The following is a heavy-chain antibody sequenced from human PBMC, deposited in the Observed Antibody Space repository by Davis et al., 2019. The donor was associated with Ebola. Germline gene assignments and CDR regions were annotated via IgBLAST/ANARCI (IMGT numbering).Heavy chain of an antibody. Sequence: SETLSLTCTVSGGSVSSTTYYWGWIRQPPGKGLEWMGSIYYSGTTYDNPSLKNRVTVSVDRSKNQFSLRLTSVTAADTAVYYCVRHPVGLSDAFDIWGQGRLVAGSS. D-gene: IGHD1-26*01. J-gene: IGHJ3*02. CDR1: GGSVSSTTYY. CDR2: IYYSGTT. V-gene: IGHV4-39*01. CDR3: VRHPVGLSDAFDI.